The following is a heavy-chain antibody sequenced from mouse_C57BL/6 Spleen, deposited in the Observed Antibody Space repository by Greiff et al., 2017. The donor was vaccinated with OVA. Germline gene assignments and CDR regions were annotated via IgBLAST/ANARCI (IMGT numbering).Heavy chain of an antibody. Sequence: VQLQQSGAELVKPGASVKLSCKASGYTFTSYWMQWVKQRPGQGLEWIGEIDPSDSYTNYNQKFKGKATLTVDTSSSTAYMQLSSLTSEDSAVYYCARSRDAMDYWGQGTSVTVSS. J-gene: IGHJ4*01. CDR2: IDPSDSYT. D-gene: IGHD1-1*01. CDR3: ARSRDAMDY. CDR1: GYTFTSYW. V-gene: IGHV1-50*01.